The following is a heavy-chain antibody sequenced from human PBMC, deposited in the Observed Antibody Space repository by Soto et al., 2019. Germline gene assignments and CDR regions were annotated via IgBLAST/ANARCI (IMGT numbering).Heavy chain of an antibody. J-gene: IGHJ6*02. CDR2: IYISGST. V-gene: IGHV4-4*07. Sequence: SETLSLTCTVSGDSVSSYYLSWIRQPAGRGLEWIGRIYISGSTDYNPSLKGRVSMSVDRSKNQFSLKLTSVTAADTAVYYCVRDCSGGGCYSDYGMDVWGQGTTVTVSS. CDR3: VRDCSGGGCYSDYGMDV. CDR1: GDSVSSYY. D-gene: IGHD2-15*01.